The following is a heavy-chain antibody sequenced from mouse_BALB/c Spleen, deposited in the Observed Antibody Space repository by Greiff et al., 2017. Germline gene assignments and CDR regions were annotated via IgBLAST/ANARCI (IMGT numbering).Heavy chain of an antibody. D-gene: IGHD3-2*01. CDR1: GFTFSSFG. V-gene: IGHV5-17*02. Sequence: DVKLVESGGGLVQPGGSRKLSCAASGFTFSSFGMHWVRQAPEKGLEWVAYISSGSSTIYYADTVKGRFTISRDNPKNTLFLQMTSLRSEDTAMYYCARGDSSGYYAWFAYWGQGTLVTVSA. J-gene: IGHJ3*01. CDR2: ISSGSSTI. CDR3: ARGDSSGYYAWFAY.